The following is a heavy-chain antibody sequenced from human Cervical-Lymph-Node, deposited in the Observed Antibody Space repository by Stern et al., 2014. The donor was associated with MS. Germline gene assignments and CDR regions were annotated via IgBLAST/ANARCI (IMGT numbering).Heavy chain of an antibody. D-gene: IGHD3-10*01. CDR1: GFTVSSSY. V-gene: IGHV3-53*01. CDR2: IYSGGST. Sequence: EVQLVESGGGLIQPGGSLRLSCTASGFTVSSSYMSWVRQAPGKGLEWVSIIYSGGSTYHADSVNGRFTISRDNAKNTLFLQMNNLSSEDTAMYYCARISYESGGIWGQGALVTVSS. CDR3: ARISYESGGI. J-gene: IGHJ4*02.